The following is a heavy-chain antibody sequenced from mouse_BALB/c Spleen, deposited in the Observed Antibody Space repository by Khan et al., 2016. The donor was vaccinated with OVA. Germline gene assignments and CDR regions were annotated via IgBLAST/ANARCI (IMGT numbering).Heavy chain of an antibody. CDR2: IDPSKSET. Sequence: QVQLQQSGPELVRPGASVKMSCKASGYTFTSFWINWVKPRPGQGLEWIGMIDPSKSETRLNQKFKDKATLNVDKSSNTAYMQLSRLTSEDSAVYDGTRGGYGSPFAYWGQGTLVTVSA. CDR3: TRGGYGSPFAY. J-gene: IGHJ3*01. V-gene: IGHV1S127*01. D-gene: IGHD1-1*01. CDR1: GYTFTSFW.